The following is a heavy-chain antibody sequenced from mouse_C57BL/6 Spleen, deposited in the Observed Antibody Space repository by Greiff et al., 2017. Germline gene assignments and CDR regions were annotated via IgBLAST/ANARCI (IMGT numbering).Heavy chain of an antibody. J-gene: IGHJ3*01. V-gene: IGHV1-81*01. CDR3: AGLYDYDSFAY. CDR2: IYPRSGNT. CDR1: GYTFTSYG. Sequence: QVQLQQSGAELARPGASVKLSCKASGYTFTSYGISWVKQRTGQGLEWIGEIYPRSGNTYYNEKFKGKATLTVDKSSSTAYMELRSLTSEDAAVYFCAGLYDYDSFAYWGQGTLVTVSA. D-gene: IGHD2-4*01.